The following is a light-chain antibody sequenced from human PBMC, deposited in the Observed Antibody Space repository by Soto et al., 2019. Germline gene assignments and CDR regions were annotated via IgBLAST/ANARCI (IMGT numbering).Light chain of an antibody. V-gene: IGLV2-14*01. Sequence: QSVLTQPASVSGSPGQSITISCTGTSSDVGGYNYVSWYQQHPGKAPKLMIYEVSNRPSGVSNRFSGSKSGNTASLTISGLQAEDEADYYCQSYDSSLSVYVFGTGTKVTVL. CDR1: SSDVGGYNY. CDR2: EVS. J-gene: IGLJ1*01. CDR3: QSYDSSLSVYV.